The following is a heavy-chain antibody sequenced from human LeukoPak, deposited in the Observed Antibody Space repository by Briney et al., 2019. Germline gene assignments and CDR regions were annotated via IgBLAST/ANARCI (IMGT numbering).Heavy chain of an antibody. CDR1: GGSISSGDYY. J-gene: IGHJ6*03. Sequence: SETPSPTCTVSGGSISSGDYYWSWIRQPPGKGREWIGYIYYSGSTYYNPSLKSRVTISGDTSKNQFSLTLSSVTAADTAVYYCARGGTGTTPADYYMDVWGKGTTVTVSS. V-gene: IGHV4-30-4*08. CDR3: ARGGTGTTPADYYMDV. D-gene: IGHD1-1*01. CDR2: IYYSGST.